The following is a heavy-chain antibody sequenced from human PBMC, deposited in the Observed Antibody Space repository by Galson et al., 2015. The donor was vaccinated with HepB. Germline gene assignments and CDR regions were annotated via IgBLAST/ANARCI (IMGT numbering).Heavy chain of an antibody. CDR1: GYNFTNYY. J-gene: IGHJ4*02. CDR2: INPSGGST. D-gene: IGHD3-16*01. Sequence: SVKVSCKASGYNFTNYYMHWVRQAPGQGLEWMGIINPSGGSTRSAQKFQGRVTMTRDTSTSTVYMELNSLTSDDTAVYFCASSDVGVGPVKYYVDHWGQGPLVTGSS. CDR3: ASSDVGVGPVKYYVDH. V-gene: IGHV1-46*03.